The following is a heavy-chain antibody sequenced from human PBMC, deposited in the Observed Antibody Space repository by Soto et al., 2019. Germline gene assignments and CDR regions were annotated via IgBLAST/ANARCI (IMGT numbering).Heavy chain of an antibody. J-gene: IGHJ6*03. CDR2: INHSGST. CDR1: GGSFSGYY. V-gene: IGHV4-34*01. CDR3: ARMVSYCSSTSCYPALRYYYYYMDV. D-gene: IGHD2-2*01. Sequence: SETLSLTCAVYGGSFSGYYWSWIRQPPGKGLEWIGEINHSGSTNYNPSLKSRVTISVDTSKNQFSLKLSSVTAADTAVYYRARMVSYCSSTSCYPALRYYYYYMDVWGKGTTVTVSS.